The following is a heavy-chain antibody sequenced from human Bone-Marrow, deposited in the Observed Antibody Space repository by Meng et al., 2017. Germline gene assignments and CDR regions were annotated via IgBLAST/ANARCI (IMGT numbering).Heavy chain of an antibody. V-gene: IGHV3-30*01. J-gene: IGHJ4*02. CDR3: ARCSAPSSGNCYGSDFDY. D-gene: IGHD1-26*01. CDR2: MSYDGRNE. Sequence: GESLKISCAGSGFTFSSFTMHWVRQAPGEGLEWVAIMSYDGRNEYYADSVKGRFTISRDNSKNTLYLQMNSLRAEDTAVFYCARCSAPSSGNCYGSDFDYWGQGTLVTVSS. CDR1: GFTFSSFT.